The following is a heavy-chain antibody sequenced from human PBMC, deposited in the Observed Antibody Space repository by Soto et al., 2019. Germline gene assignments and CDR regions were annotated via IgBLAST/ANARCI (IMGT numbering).Heavy chain of an antibody. V-gene: IGHV4-4*02. CDR2: MYHSGTT. Sequence: PSETLSLTCAVSGASISSSNWWSWVRQPPGKGLEWIGEMYHSGTTNHNPSLKSRVTISVDKSKNQFSLKLTSVTAADTAVYYCSIRRDGYSVLGSWGPGTLVTVSS. D-gene: IGHD5-18*01. CDR3: SIRRDGYSVLGS. CDR1: GASISSSNW. J-gene: IGHJ5*01.